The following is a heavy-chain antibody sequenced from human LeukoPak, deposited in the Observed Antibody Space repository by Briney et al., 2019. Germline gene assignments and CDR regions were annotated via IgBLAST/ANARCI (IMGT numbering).Heavy chain of an antibody. D-gene: IGHD3-9*01. CDR2: IKKDGREK. CDR1: GFTFSSYW. Sequence: PGGSLRLSCEASGFTFSSYWMSWVRQPPGRGLEWVANIKKDGREKYYVDSVKGRFTISRDNAKNSLYLQMNSLTPEDTALYYCARVNNQLVLRYFDWLYPRGAFDIWGQGTMVTVSS. J-gene: IGHJ3*02. CDR3: ARVNNQLVLRYFDWLYPRGAFDI. V-gene: IGHV3-7*01.